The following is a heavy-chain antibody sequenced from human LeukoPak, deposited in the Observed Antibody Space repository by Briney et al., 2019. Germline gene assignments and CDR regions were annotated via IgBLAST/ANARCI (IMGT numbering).Heavy chain of an antibody. J-gene: IGHJ4*02. Sequence: SETLSLTCTVSGGSISSYYWSWIRQPPGKGLEWIGYIYYSGSTNYSPSLKSRVSISIDTSKKKLSLRLTSVTAADSAVYYCASSFYYDSRDYWGQGTLVTVSS. CDR2: IYYSGST. V-gene: IGHV4-59*12. CDR3: ASSFYYDSRDY. D-gene: IGHD3-22*01. CDR1: GGSISSYY.